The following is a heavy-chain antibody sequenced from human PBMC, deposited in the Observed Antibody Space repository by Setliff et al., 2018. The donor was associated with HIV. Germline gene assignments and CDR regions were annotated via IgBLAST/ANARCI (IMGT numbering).Heavy chain of an antibody. J-gene: IGHJ4*02. V-gene: IGHV5-51*01. CDR3: AKTANLIVLMVYALS. CDR1: GYDVTRYW. Sequence: GESLKISCRASGYDVTRYWIGWVRQMPGQGLEWMGVIYPGDSDARYSPSFQGQVTISADKSISTAYLQWSSLKASDTAIYYCAKTANLIVLMVYALSWGQGTLVTVSS. D-gene: IGHD2-8*01. CDR2: IYPGDSDA.